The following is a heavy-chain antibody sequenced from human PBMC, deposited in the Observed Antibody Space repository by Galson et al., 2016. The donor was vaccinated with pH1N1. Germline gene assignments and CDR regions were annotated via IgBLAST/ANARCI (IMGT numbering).Heavy chain of an antibody. CDR2: IRQDGGEK. D-gene: IGHD1-14*01. CDR3: ARRYFDS. V-gene: IGHV3-7*01. CDR1: GFTFDNFW. Sequence: SLRLSCAASGFTFDNFWMQWVRQAPGKGLEWVANIRQDGGEKYYVDSVKGRFTISRDNAKSSLFLQMNSLTSEDTAVYYFARRYFDSWGQGTLVTVSS. J-gene: IGHJ4*02.